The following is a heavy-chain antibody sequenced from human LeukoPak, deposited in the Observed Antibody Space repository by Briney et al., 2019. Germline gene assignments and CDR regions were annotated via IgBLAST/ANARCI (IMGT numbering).Heavy chain of an antibody. CDR1: GFTFSSYA. CDR2: ISYDGSNK. V-gene: IGHV3-30*04. CDR3: ARDVIIMVRGVITYYYYGMDV. Sequence: PGRSLRLSCAASGFTFSSYAMHWVRRAPGKGLEWVAVISYDGSNKYYADSVKGRFTISRDNSKNTLYLQMNSLRAEDTAVYYCARDVIIMVRGVITYYYYGMDVWGKGTTVTVSS. D-gene: IGHD3-10*01. J-gene: IGHJ6*04.